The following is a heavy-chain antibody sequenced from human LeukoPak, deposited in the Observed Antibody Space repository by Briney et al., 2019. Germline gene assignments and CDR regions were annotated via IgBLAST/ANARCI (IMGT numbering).Heavy chain of an antibody. CDR1: GGSISSYY. J-gene: IGHJ2*01. CDR2: IYNSGST. D-gene: IGHD2-2*01. V-gene: IGHV4-59*01. Sequence: SETLSLTCTVSGGSISSYYWSWIRQPPGKGLEWIGYIYNSGSTKYNPSLKSRVTISVDTSKNQFSLKLSSVTVADTAVYYCARWVVPAGLWYFDLWGRGTLVTVSS. CDR3: ARWVVPAGLWYFDL.